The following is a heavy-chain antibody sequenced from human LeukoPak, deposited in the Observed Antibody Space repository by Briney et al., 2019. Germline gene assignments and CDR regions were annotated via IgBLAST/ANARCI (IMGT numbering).Heavy chain of an antibody. V-gene: IGHV4-39*01. CDR3: AEESPDFNDAFDI. CDR2: IYYSGST. Sequence: SETLSLTCTVSGGSISSSSYYWGWIRQPPGKGLEWIGSIYYSGSTYYNPSLKSRVTISVDTSKNQFSLKLSSVTAADTAVCYCAEESPDFNDAFDIWGQGTMVTVSS. CDR1: GGSISSSSYY. J-gene: IGHJ3*02. D-gene: IGHD3-3*01.